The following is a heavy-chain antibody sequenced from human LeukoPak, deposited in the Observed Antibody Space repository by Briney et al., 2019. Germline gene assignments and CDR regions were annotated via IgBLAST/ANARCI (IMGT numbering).Heavy chain of an antibody. CDR1: GFTLSSYW. J-gene: IGHJ4*02. D-gene: IGHD3-10*01. CDR2: IKKDGSEK. CDR3: ARLLVYNSGGEAFDY. V-gene: IGHV3-7*01. Sequence: GGSLRLSCAASGFTLSSYWMSWVRQAPGKGLEWVANIKKDGSEKYYVDSVKGRFTISRDNAKNSLYLQMNSLRAEDTAVYYCARLLVYNSGGEAFDYWGPGTLVTVSS.